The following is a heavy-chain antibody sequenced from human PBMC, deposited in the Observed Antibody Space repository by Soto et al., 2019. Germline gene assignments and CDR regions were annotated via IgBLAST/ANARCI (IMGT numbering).Heavy chain of an antibody. D-gene: IGHD6-19*01. J-gene: IGHJ4*02. CDR2: IYYSGST. CDR1: GGSISSYY. Sequence: SDTLSLTCTVSGGSISSYYWTWIRQPPGKGLEWIGYIYYSGSTNYNPSLKSRVTISVDTSKNQFSLKLSSVTAADTAVYYCARASTGQWLVHNYWGQGTRVTVS. V-gene: IGHV4-59*12. CDR3: ARASTGQWLVHNY.